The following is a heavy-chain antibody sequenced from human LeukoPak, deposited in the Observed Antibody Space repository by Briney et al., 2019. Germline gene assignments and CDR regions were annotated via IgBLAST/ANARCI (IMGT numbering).Heavy chain of an antibody. J-gene: IGHJ4*02. V-gene: IGHV1-2*02. CDR3: ARGTGNYCFDY. CDR2: INPNSGDT. Sequence: ASVKVSCKTSGYTFIAYYMHWVRQAPGQGLEWMGWINPNSGDTNYAHKFQGRVTMTRDTSISTAYMELSGLRSDDTAVYYCARGTGNYCFDYWGQGTLVTVSS. D-gene: IGHD2-8*02. CDR1: GYTFIAYY.